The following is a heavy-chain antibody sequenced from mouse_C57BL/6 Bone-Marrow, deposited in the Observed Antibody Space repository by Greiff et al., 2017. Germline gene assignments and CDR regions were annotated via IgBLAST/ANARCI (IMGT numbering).Heavy chain of an antibody. D-gene: IGHD3-2*02. V-gene: IGHV1-55*01. CDR2: IYPGSGST. J-gene: IGHJ4*01. Sequence: QVQLQQPGAELVKPGASVKMSCKASGYTFTSYWITWVKQRPGQGLEWIGDIYPGSGSTNYNEKFKSKATLTVDTSSSTAYMQLSSLTSEDAAVYYCARVPLPTAQALYYYAMDYWGQGTSVTVSS. CDR1: GYTFTSYW. CDR3: ARVPLPTAQALYYYAMDY.